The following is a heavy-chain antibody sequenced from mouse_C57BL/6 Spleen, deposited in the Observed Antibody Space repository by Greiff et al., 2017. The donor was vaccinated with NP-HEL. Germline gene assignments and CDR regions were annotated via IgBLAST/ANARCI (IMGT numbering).Heavy chain of an antibody. Sequence: VQLQQSGPELVKPGASVKIPCKASGYTFTDYNMDWVKQSHGKSLEWIGDINPNNGGTIYNQKFKGKATLTVDKSSSTAYMELRSLTSEDTAVYYCARREGYYGSSYEDAMDYWGQGTSVTVSS. CDR2: INPNNGGT. CDR3: ARREGYYGSSYEDAMDY. D-gene: IGHD1-1*01. J-gene: IGHJ4*01. CDR1: GYTFTDYN. V-gene: IGHV1-18*01.